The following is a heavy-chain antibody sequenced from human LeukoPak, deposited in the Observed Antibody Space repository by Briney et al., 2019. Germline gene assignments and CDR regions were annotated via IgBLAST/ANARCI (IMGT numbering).Heavy chain of an antibody. D-gene: IGHD1-26*01. Sequence: SETLSLTCTVSGGSISSSSYYWGWIRQPPGKGLEWIGSIYYSGSTYYNPSLKSRVTISVDTSKNQFSLKLSSVTAADTAVYYCAGADGSYYGRYYYYYMDVWGRGTTVTVSS. V-gene: IGHV4-39*07. CDR1: GGSISSSSYY. CDR2: IYYSGST. J-gene: IGHJ6*03. CDR3: AGADGSYYGRYYYYYMDV.